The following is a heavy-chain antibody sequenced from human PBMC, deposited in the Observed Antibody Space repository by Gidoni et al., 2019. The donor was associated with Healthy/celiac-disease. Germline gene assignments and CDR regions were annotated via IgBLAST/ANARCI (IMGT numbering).Heavy chain of an antibody. CDR2: SSGSGGST. Sequence: EVQLLESGGGLVQPGGSLSLSCAASGFTFSSYAMSWVRQAPGKGLGWVSASSGSGGSTYYADSVKGRFTISRDNSKNTLYLQMNSLRAEDTAVYYCAKDLGYSGYDSRFDYWGQGTLVTVSS. V-gene: IGHV3-23*01. CDR1: GFTFSSYA. CDR3: AKDLGYSGYDSRFDY. J-gene: IGHJ4*02. D-gene: IGHD5-12*01.